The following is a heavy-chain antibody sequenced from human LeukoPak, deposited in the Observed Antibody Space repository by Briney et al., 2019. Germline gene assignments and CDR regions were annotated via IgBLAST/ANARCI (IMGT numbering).Heavy chain of an antibody. V-gene: IGHV4-39*07. CDR1: GGSISSNSYY. CDR2: IYYSGST. Sequence: SETLSLTCAVSGGSISSNSYYWGWIRQPPGTGLEWIGSIYYSGSTNYNPSLKSRVTISVDTSKNQFSLKLNSVSAAGTAVYYCARLTVPLRFDPWGQGTLVTVSS. CDR3: ARLTVPLRFDP. D-gene: IGHD2-2*01. J-gene: IGHJ5*02.